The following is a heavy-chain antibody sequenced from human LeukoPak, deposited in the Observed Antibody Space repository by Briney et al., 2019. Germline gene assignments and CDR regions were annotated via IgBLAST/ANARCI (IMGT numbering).Heavy chain of an antibody. Sequence: SETLPLTCAVYGGSFRRYYWSWIRQSPGEGLEGIAEIDHRGDTNYNPSVKSRVTISVDTSKNQFSLKVRSLSAADTALYYCARGATISETGDFDFWGQGTLVTVSS. CDR3: ARGATISETGDFDF. J-gene: IGHJ4*02. CDR2: IDHRGDT. D-gene: IGHD5-24*01. V-gene: IGHV4-34*01. CDR1: GGSFRRYY.